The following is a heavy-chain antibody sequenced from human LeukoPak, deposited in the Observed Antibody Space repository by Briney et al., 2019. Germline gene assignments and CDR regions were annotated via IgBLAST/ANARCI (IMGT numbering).Heavy chain of an antibody. D-gene: IGHD3-16*01. CDR1: GGSFDDYH. CDR2: INDSGSP. Sequence: PSETLSLTCEVNGGSFDDYHWTRIRQSPGKGLEWIGEINDSGSPLYSPSLRSRLTISVDTSKNQFSMTLTSVTVADTAVYYCARGPHPHWPLGQFWGQGSRVTVSS. J-gene: IGHJ4*02. CDR3: ARGPHPHWPLGQF. V-gene: IGHV4-34*01.